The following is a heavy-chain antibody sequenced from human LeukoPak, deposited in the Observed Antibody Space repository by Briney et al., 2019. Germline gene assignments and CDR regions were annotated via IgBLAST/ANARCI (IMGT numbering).Heavy chain of an antibody. Sequence: PGGSLRLSCAASGFTFSSYAMSWVRQAPGKGLEWVSAISGSGGSTYYADSVKGRFAISRDNSKNTLYLQMNSLRAEDTAVYYCARITFGGVIVYWGQGTLVTVSS. V-gene: IGHV3-23*01. CDR1: GFTFSSYA. D-gene: IGHD3-16*02. J-gene: IGHJ4*02. CDR3: ARITFGGVIVY. CDR2: ISGSGGST.